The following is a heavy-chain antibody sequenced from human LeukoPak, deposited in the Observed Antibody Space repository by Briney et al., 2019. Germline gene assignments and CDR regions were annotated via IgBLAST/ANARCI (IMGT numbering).Heavy chain of an antibody. D-gene: IGHD3-22*01. J-gene: IGHJ5*02. CDR3: AREGFYYDSSGYFNWFDP. CDR2: INPNSGGT. CDR1: GYTVTGYY. Sequence: AASVKVSCTASGYTVTGYYMHWVRQAPGPGGEWMGRINPNSGGTNYAQKFQGRVTMTRDTSISTAYMPLSRLRSDDTAVYYCAREGFYYDSSGYFNWFDPWGQGTLVTVSS. V-gene: IGHV1-2*06.